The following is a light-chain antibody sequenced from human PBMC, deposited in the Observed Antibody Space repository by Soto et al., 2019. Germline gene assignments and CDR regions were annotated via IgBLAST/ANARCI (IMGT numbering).Light chain of an antibody. CDR3: QSYDSSLSAWV. CDR2: GNN. V-gene: IGLV1-40*01. J-gene: IGLJ3*02. CDR1: SSNIGASYD. Sequence: QSVLTQPPSVSGAPGQRVTTSCSGSSSNIGASYDVHWYLQLPGTAPKLLIYGNNNRPSGVPDRFSGSKSGTSASLAISGLQAEDEADYYCQSYDSSLSAWVFGGGTQLTVL.